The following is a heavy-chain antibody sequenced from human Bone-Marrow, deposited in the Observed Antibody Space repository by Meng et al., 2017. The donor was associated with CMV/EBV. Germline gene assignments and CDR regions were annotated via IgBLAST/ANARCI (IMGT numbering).Heavy chain of an antibody. Sequence: QAHIQDSSQGTVNPSEPLYLPSIVSGASIKNHNWNWVRQPAGQGLEWIGLIQVIGHTVYNPSLKSRVTVSLDASKSQFSLTLNSVTAADTATYYCAGSRPGGGACDYWGQGILVTVSS. J-gene: IGHJ4*02. CDR1: GASIKNHN. D-gene: IGHD3-16*01. V-gene: IGHV4-4*07. CDR2: IQVIGHT. CDR3: AGSRPGGGACDY.